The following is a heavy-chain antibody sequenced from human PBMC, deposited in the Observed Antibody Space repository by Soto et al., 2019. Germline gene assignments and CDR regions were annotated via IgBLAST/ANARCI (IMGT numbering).Heavy chain of an antibody. Sequence: ASVKVSCKASGYRIADYTIHWVRQAPGHGLEWMGWIAAGNGNTRFSQKFQGRLTITWDTPANIAYMELSSLRSEDTSLYYCARDFGSPSSPFDDWGQGTLVTVSS. CDR3: ARDFGSPSSPFDD. V-gene: IGHV1-3*01. D-gene: IGHD6-6*01. J-gene: IGHJ4*02. CDR1: GYRIADYT. CDR2: IAAGNGNT.